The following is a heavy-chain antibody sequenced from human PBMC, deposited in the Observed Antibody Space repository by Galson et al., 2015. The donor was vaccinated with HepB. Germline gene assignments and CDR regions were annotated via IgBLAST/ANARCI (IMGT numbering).Heavy chain of an antibody. J-gene: IGHJ6*02. CDR3: ARHYCSRGACYPLFYYYALDV. Sequence: SVKVSCKASGYTFTNYGITWVRKAPGQGLEWMGWISTYNANTSYGQNVQGRVTMTTDTSTNTAYMELRSLRSDDTAVYYCARHYCSRGACYPLFYYYALDVWGQGTTVTVS. V-gene: IGHV1-18*01. D-gene: IGHD2-15*01. CDR1: GYTFTNYG. CDR2: ISTYNANT.